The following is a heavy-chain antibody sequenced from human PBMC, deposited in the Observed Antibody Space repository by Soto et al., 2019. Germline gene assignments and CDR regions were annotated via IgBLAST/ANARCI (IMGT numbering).Heavy chain of an antibody. Sequence: EVQLVESGGGLVKPGESLRLSCAASGFTFTNAWMNWVRQAPGKGLEWVGRIRSKTDGGTPDYAAPVKGRFTISRDDSKNTRYVQMNSLKTEDTAIYYCTTEKGYWGQGTLVTVSS. CDR1: GFTFTNAW. CDR3: TTEKGY. CDR2: IRSKTDGGTP. J-gene: IGHJ4*02. V-gene: IGHV3-15*07.